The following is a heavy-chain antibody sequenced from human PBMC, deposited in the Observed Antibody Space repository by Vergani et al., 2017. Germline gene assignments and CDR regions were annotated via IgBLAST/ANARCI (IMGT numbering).Heavy chain of an antibody. CDR1: GGSFSGYY. J-gene: IGHJ6*02. CDR3: ARVQPLYSVGSPRGSSYVMDG. Sequence: QVQLQQWGAGLLKPSEPLSLTCAVYGGSFSGYYWSWIRKPPGKGLEWIGESKHSGSTNYNPSLKTRVTISVDTSKNQFSLEMSSVTAADTAVYYCARVQPLYSVGSPRGSSYVMDGWGQGTTVTVSS. V-gene: IGHV4-34*01. CDR2: SKHSGST. D-gene: IGHD2-15*01.